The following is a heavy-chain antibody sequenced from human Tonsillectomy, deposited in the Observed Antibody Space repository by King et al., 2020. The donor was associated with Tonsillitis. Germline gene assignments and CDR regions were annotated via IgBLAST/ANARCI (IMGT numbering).Heavy chain of an antibody. V-gene: IGHV1-46*01. J-gene: IGHJ4*02. D-gene: IGHD3-22*01. CDR3: ARAGTDYYDDTGYYYDY. CDR2: INPRGGVT. Sequence: QLVQSGAEVKKPGASVKISCKASGYIFTSYYIHWVRQAPGQGLEWMGIINPRGGVTSYAQRFQGRVTMTRDTSTRIFYMELSSLGSEDTAIYYCARAGTDYYDDTGYYYDYWGKGTLVTVSS. CDR1: GYIFTSYY.